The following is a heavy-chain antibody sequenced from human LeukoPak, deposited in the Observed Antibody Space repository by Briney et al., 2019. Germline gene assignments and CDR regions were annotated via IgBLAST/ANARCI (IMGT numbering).Heavy chain of an antibody. J-gene: IGHJ4*02. CDR3: ARDPHYDFWSGYYSYYFDY. CDR1: GYTFTGYY. CDR2: INPNSGGT. D-gene: IGHD3-3*01. Sequence: ASVKVSCKASGYTFTGYYMHWARQAPGQGLEWMGWINPNSGGTNYAQKFQGRVTMTRDTSISTAYMELSRLRSDDTAVYYCARDPHYDFWSGYYSYYFDYWGQGTLVTVSS. V-gene: IGHV1-2*02.